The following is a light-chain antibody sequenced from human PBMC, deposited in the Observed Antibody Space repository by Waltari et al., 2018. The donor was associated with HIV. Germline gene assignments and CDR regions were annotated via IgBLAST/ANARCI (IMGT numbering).Light chain of an antibody. CDR2: DAS. Sequence: EIVLTQSPAILSVSPGETATLSCRASQSVQEFLAWYQRRPGQVPRLGVYDASKRAAGVPDRFSGSGFGTDFTLTISGLEPEDVAFYYCQHRTTWPPTFGGGTRVEIE. CDR3: QHRTTWPPT. V-gene: IGKV3-11*01. CDR1: QSVQEF. J-gene: IGKJ4*01.